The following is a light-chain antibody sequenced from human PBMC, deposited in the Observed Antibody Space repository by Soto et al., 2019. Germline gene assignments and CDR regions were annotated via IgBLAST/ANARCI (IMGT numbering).Light chain of an antibody. CDR2: GAS. Sequence: EIVMRQSPATLSVSPGERATLSCRASQSVSSNLAWYQQKPGQAPRLLIYGASTRATGIPARFSGSGSGTEFTLTISSLQSEDFAIYYCQQYDIWPPYTFGQGTKV. J-gene: IGKJ2*01. CDR1: QSVSSN. CDR3: QQYDIWPPYT. V-gene: IGKV3-15*01.